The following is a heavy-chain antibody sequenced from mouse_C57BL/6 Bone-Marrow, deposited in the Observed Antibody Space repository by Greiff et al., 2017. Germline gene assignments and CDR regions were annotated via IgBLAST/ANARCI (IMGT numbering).Heavy chain of an antibody. J-gene: IGHJ2*01. V-gene: IGHV3-8*01. D-gene: IGHD2-5*01. CDR3: ASRHSNYVGYLDY. Sequence: EVQGVESGPGLAKPSQTLSLTCSVTGYSITSDYWNWIRKFPGNKLEYMGYISYSGSTYYNPSLKSRISITRDTSKNQYYLQLKSVTTEDTATYYCASRHSNYVGYLDYWGQGTTLTVSS. CDR2: ISYSGST. CDR1: GYSITSDY.